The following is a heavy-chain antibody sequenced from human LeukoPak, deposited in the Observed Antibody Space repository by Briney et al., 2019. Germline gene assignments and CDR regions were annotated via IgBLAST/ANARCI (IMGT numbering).Heavy chain of an antibody. CDR1: GYTFTGYY. J-gene: IGHJ4*02. V-gene: IGHV1-2*02. CDR3: ARSSRYDIWTGYPY. Sequence: ASVKVSCKASGYTFTGYYMHWVRQAPGQGLEWMGWINANSGGANYAQKFQGRVTMARDTSISTAYMELSRLRSDDTAVYYCARSSRYDIWTGYPYWGQGTLVTVSP. D-gene: IGHD3-9*01. CDR2: INANSGGA.